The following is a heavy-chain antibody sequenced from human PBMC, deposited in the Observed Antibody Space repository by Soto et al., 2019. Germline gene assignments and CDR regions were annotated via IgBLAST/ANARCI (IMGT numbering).Heavy chain of an antibody. CDR3: ARLPIVVVPAANTYYYYYYGMDV. V-gene: IGHV5-51*01. CDR1: GYSFTSYW. CDR2: IYPGDSDT. Sequence: GESLKISCKGSGYSFTSYWIGWVRQMPGKGLEWMGIIYPGDSDTRYSPSFQGQVTISADKSISTAYLQWGSLKASDTAMYYCARLPIVVVPAANTYYYYYYGMDVWGQGTTVTASS. J-gene: IGHJ6*02. D-gene: IGHD2-2*01.